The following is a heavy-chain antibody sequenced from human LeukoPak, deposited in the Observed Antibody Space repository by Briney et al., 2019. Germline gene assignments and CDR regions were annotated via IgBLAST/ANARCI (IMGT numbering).Heavy chain of an antibody. CDR2: ISTSGNTI. Sequence: PGGSLRLSCAASGFTFSSYYMNWLRQAPGKGLEWVSYISTSGNTIYYADSVKGRFTISRDNAKNSLYLQMNSLRAEDTAVYYCAREGRLRLGGPDYWGQGTLVTVSS. J-gene: IGHJ4*02. V-gene: IGHV3-48*03. D-gene: IGHD3-16*01. CDR1: GFTFSSYY. CDR3: AREGRLRLGGPDY.